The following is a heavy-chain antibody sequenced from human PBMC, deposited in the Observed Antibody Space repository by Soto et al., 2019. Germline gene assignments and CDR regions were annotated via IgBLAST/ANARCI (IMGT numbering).Heavy chain of an antibody. Sequence: QMTLKESGPALVKTKQTLTLTCTFSGFSLSTSGVGVGWIRQPPGKALEWLALIFRDDDKRYSPILNSRITTTKNTSKNQVVLIMTYMVPVDTTTYCCPHRDDYHVGAFHIRGQGTMVTCSS. CDR3: PHRDDYHVGAFHI. CDR1: GFSLSTSGVG. V-gene: IGHV2-5*02. D-gene: IGHD4-17*01. J-gene: IGHJ3*02. CDR2: IFRDDDK.